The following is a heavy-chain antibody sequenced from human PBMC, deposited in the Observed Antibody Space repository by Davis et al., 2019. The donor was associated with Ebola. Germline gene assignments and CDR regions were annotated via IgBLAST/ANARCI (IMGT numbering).Heavy chain of an antibody. CDR3: ARGGGWFDP. V-gene: IGHV4-59*01. CDR1: GDSISRYY. Sequence: SETLSLTCTVSGDSISRYYWSWIRQPPGKGLEWIGFIYYSGSTNYNPSLKSRVTISVDTSKNQFSLKLSSVTAADTAVYYCARGGGWFDPWGQGTLVTVSS. CDR2: IYYSGST. J-gene: IGHJ5*02. D-gene: IGHD3-10*01.